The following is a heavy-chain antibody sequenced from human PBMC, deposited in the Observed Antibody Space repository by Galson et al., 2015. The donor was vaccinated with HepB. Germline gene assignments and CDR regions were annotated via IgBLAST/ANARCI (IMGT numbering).Heavy chain of an antibody. D-gene: IGHD4-17*01. CDR2: LYSGGST. CDR3: ARDATVTGDWYFDL. CDR1: GFTVSSNY. V-gene: IGHV3-53*01. J-gene: IGHJ2*01. Sequence: SLRLSCAASGFTVSSNYMSWVRQAPGKGLECVSILYSGGSTHYADSVKGRFTISRDDSKNTVFLQMNSLRAEDTAVYYCARDATVTGDWYFDLWGRGTLVTVSS.